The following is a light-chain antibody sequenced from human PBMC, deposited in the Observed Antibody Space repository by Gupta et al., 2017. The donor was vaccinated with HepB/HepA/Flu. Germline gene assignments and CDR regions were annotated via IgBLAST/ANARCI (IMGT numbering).Light chain of an antibody. Sequence: QSALTQPRSVSGSPGQSVTISCTGTSSDVGGYNYVSWYQQHPGKAPKLMIYDVSKRPSGVPDRCSGSKSGNTASLTISGLQAEDEAYYYCCSYAGSYTWVFGGGTKLTVL. J-gene: IGLJ3*02. V-gene: IGLV2-11*01. CDR2: DVS. CDR1: SSDVGGYNY. CDR3: CSYAGSYTWV.